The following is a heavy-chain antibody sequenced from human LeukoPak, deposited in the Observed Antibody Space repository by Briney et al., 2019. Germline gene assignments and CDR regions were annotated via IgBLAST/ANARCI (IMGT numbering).Heavy chain of an antibody. D-gene: IGHD3-22*01. Sequence: GGSLRLSCAASGFTFSSYGMSWVRQAPGKGLEWVAVISYDGSNKYYADSVKGRFTISRDNSKNTLYLQMNSLRAEDTAVYYCAREVLDSSGYWAHFDYWGQGTLVTVSS. CDR1: GFTFSSYG. V-gene: IGHV3-30*03. CDR2: ISYDGSNK. CDR3: AREVLDSSGYWAHFDY. J-gene: IGHJ4*02.